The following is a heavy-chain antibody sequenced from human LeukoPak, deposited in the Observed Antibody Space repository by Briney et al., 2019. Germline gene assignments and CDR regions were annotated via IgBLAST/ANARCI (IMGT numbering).Heavy chain of an antibody. CDR2: IRQDGSEK. CDR3: SRDNYMDV. J-gene: IGHJ6*03. CDR1: GFTYSSHW. V-gene: IGHV3-7*01. Sequence: SGRSLRLSCAASGFTYSSHWMSWVRQARGKGLEWVAKIRQDGSEKYYVDSLKGRFTISRDNAKNSLYLQMNSLRAEDTAVYYCSRDNYMDVWGKGTTVTVSS.